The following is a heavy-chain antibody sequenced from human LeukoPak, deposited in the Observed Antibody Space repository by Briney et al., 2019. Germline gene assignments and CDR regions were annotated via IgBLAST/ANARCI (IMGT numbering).Heavy chain of an antibody. V-gene: IGHV1-18*01. CDR3: ARDAGGGPLLLWFGEPPFDP. D-gene: IGHD3-10*01. CDR1: GYTFTSYG. CDR2: ISAYNGNT. J-gene: IGHJ5*02. Sequence: ASVKVSCKASGYTFTSYGISWVRQAPGQGLEWMGWISAYNGNTNYAQKLQGRVTMTTDTSTSTAYMELRSLRSDDTAVYYCARDAGGGPLLLWFGEPPFDPWGQGTLVTVSS.